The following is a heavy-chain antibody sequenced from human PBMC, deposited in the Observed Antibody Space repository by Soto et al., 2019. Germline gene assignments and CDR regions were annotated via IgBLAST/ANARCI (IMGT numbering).Heavy chain of an antibody. D-gene: IGHD3-3*01. Sequence: GESLKISCAASGFTFSSYAMSWVRQAPGKGLEWVSAISGSGGSTYYADSVKGRFTISRDNSKNTLYLQMNSLRAEDTAVYYCAKDWGVYDFWSGSRAHNWFDPWGQGTLVTVSS. V-gene: IGHV3-23*01. CDR1: GFTFSSYA. J-gene: IGHJ5*02. CDR3: AKDWGVYDFWSGSRAHNWFDP. CDR2: ISGSGGST.